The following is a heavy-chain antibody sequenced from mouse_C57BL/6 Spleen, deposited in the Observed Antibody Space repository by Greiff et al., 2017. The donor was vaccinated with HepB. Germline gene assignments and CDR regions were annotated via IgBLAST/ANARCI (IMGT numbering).Heavy chain of an antibody. CDR2: INPNNGGT. Sequence: EVQLQQSGPELVKPGASVKISCKASGYTFTDYYMNWVKQSHGKSLEWIGDINPNNGGTSYNQKFKGKATLTVDKSSSTAYLELRSLTSEDSAVYYCARRGSSYEWYVDVWGTGTTVTVSS. V-gene: IGHV1-26*01. D-gene: IGHD1-1*01. CDR1: GYTFTDYY. J-gene: IGHJ1*03. CDR3: ARRGSSYEWYVDV.